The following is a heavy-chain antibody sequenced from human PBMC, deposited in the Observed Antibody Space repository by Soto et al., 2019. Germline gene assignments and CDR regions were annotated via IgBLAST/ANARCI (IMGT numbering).Heavy chain of an antibody. Sequence: QVQLVESGGGVVQPGRSLRLSCAASGFTFSSYAMHWVRQAPGKGLEWVAVISYDGSNKYYADSVKGRFTISRDNSKNTLYMQMNSLRAEDTAVYYCARGPSTSSWYHGHKYYFDYWGQGTLVTVSS. D-gene: IGHD6-13*01. CDR2: ISYDGSNK. V-gene: IGHV3-30-3*01. CDR1: GFTFSSYA. J-gene: IGHJ4*02. CDR3: ARGPSTSSWYHGHKYYFDY.